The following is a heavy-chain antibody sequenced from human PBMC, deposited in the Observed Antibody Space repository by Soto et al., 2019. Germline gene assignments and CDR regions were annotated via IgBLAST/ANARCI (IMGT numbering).Heavy chain of an antibody. CDR2: IVPLFGTT. CDR1: GDTFSSYA. J-gene: IGHJ4*02. Sequence: QVQRVQSGAEVKKPGSSVKVSCKASGDTFSSYAISWVRQAPGQGLEWMGGIVPLFGTTNYAQKFQGIVTITADESTSTAYMELNSLRSDDTAVYYWLSLLFKQPISYWCQGTLVTVSS. V-gene: IGHV1-69*01. D-gene: IGHD5-12*01. CDR3: LSLLFKQPISY.